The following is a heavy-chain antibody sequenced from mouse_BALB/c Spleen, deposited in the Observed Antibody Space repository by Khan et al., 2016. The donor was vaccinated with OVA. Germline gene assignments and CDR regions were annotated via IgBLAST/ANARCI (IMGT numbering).Heavy chain of an antibody. J-gene: IGHJ4*01. CDR1: GYTFTSYW. CDR2: IAPGSGST. Sequence: DLVKPGASVKLSCKASGYTFTSYWINWIKQRPGQGLEWIGRIAPGSGSTHYTEMFKGKATLTVDTSSNTAYIQLSSLSSEDSAVYFCARENYYSNSYYAMDYWGQGTSVTVSS. D-gene: IGHD2-5*01. V-gene: IGHV1S41*01. CDR3: ARENYYSNSYYAMDY.